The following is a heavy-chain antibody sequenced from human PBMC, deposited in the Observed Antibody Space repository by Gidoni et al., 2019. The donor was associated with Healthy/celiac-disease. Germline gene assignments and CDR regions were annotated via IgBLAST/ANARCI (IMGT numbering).Heavy chain of an antibody. CDR2: LSSSRRPI. CDR1: GGTFSSYS. V-gene: IGHV3-48*01. D-gene: IGHD6-13*01. CDR3: ASDAAGGRSSWYPNWFDP. J-gene: IGHJ5*02. Sequence: EVQLVESGGGLVQPGGALRLSCAASGGTFSSYSRHWVRQAPGKGLEGFSYLSSSRRPISYADSVQGRFPISRDNAKTSLSLQMNSLRAEDTAVYYCASDAAGGRSSWYPNWFDPWGQGTLVTVSS.